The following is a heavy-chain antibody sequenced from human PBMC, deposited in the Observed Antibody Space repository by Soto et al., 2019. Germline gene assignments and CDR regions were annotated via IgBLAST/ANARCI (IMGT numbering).Heavy chain of an antibody. CDR2: IKHDGSEV. V-gene: IGHV3-7*01. CDR1: GFTFSSSW. J-gene: IGHJ5*02. CDR3: AGIQTNWFDP. Sequence: EVQLVESGGGLVQPGGSLRLTCTASGFTFSSSWMAWVRQAPGKGLEWVGNIKHDGSEVYYLVSVRGRFTISTDRAWRSLYLHVNSLRAADTAVYYCAGIQTNWFDPWGQGTLVAVSS.